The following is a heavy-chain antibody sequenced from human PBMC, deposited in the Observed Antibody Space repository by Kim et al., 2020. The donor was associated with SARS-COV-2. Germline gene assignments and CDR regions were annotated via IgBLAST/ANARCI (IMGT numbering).Heavy chain of an antibody. V-gene: IGHV3-53*01. D-gene: IGHD5-12*01. Sequence: GGSLRLSCAASGFTVSSNYMSWVRQAPGKGLEWVSVIYSGGSTYYADSVKGRFTISRDNSKNTLYLQMNSLRAEDTAVYYCARETPYSGYDKYYYYGMDVWGQATTVTVSS. CDR1: GFTVSSNY. CDR2: IYSGGST. J-gene: IGHJ6*02. CDR3: ARETPYSGYDKYYYYGMDV.